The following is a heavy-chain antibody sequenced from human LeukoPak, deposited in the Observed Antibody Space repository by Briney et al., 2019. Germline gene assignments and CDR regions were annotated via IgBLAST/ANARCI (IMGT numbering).Heavy chain of an antibody. J-gene: IGHJ4*02. CDR1: GFTFSSYA. Sequence: GRSLRLSCAASGFTFSSYAMHWVRQAPGKGLEWVSYISSSGSTIYYADSVKGRFTISRDNAKNSLYLQMNSLRAEDTAVYYCARDYYDSSGYYSFDYWGQGTLVTVSS. CDR2: ISSSGSTI. CDR3: ARDYYDSSGYYSFDY. V-gene: IGHV3-48*04. D-gene: IGHD3-22*01.